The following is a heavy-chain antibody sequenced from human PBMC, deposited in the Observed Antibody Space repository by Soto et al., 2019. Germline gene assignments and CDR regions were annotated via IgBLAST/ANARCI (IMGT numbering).Heavy chain of an antibody. Sequence: SETLSLTCAVYGGSFSGYYWSWIRQPPGKGLEWIGKINHSGSTNYNPSLKSRVTISVDTSKNQFSLKLSSVTAADTGVYYCARVYVDTAMADAFDIWGQGTMVTV. CDR1: GGSFSGYY. J-gene: IGHJ3*02. V-gene: IGHV4-34*01. D-gene: IGHD5-18*01. CDR2: INHSGST. CDR3: ARVYVDTAMADAFDI.